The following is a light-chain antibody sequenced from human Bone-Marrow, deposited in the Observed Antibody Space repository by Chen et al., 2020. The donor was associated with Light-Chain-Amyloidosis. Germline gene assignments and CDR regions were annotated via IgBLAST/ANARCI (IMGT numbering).Light chain of an antibody. CDR1: DLPTKY. V-gene: IGLV3-25*03. CDR3: QSADSSGTYEVI. CDR2: RDT. Sequence: SYELPQPPSVPVSPGQTARITCSGDDLPTKYAYWYQQKPGQAPVLVIHRDTERPSGISERFSGSSSGTTATLTFSGVQAEDEADYHCQSADSSGTYEVIFGGGTKLTVL. J-gene: IGLJ2*01.